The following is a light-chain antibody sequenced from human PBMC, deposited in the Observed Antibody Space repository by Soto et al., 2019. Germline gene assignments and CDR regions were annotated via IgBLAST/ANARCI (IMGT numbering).Light chain of an antibody. CDR1: QSVSSSY. CDR3: QQYGSSPET. CDR2: GAS. V-gene: IGKV3-20*01. J-gene: IGKJ1*01. Sequence: EIVLTQSPGTLSLSPGERATLSCRASQSVSSSYLAWYQQKPGQAPRLLIYGASSRSTGIPDMFSGSGSGTGLTLTISRREPEDFAVYFCQQYGSSPETFGQGTKVEIK.